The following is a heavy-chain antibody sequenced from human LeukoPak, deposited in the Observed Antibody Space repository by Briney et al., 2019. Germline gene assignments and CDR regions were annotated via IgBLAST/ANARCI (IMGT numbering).Heavy chain of an antibody. V-gene: IGHV4-59*01. CDR2: IYYSGST. Sequence: PSETLSLTCTVSGGSISSYYWSWIRQPPGKGLEWIGYIYYSGSTNYNPSLKSRVTISVDTSKNQFSLKLSSVTAADTAVYYCARALGVGGINWFDPWGQGTLVTVSS. D-gene: IGHD3-10*01. J-gene: IGHJ5*02. CDR1: GGSISSYY. CDR3: ARALGVGGINWFDP.